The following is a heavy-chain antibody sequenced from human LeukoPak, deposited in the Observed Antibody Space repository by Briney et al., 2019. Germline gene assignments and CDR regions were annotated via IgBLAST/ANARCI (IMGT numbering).Heavy chain of an antibody. J-gene: IGHJ4*02. CDR1: GFTFSDHC. D-gene: IGHD4-17*01. Sequence: GGSLRLSCAASGFTFSDHCMDWVRQAPGKGLEWVGRTRNKANSYTTEYAASVKGRFTISRDDSKNSLYLQMNSLKTEDTAVYYCARGRVTTLYYFDYWGQGTLVTVSA. CDR3: ARGRVTTLYYFDY. V-gene: IGHV3-72*01. CDR2: TRNKANSYTT.